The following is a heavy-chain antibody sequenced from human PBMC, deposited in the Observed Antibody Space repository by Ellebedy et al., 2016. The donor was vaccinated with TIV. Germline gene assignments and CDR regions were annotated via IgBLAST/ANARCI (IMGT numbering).Heavy chain of an antibody. J-gene: IGHJ2*01. D-gene: IGHD1-26*01. CDR2: IYYSGSI. CDR3: ARDLNKVGATPNWYFDL. V-gene: IGHV4-59*02. Sequence: MPSETLSLTCTVSGDSVRSYYWSWIRQPPGKGLEWIAYIYYSGSINYNPSLKSRVTISTDTSRNQFSLKLTSVTAADTAVYYCARDLNKVGATPNWYFDLWGRGTLVTVSS. CDR1: GDSVRSYY.